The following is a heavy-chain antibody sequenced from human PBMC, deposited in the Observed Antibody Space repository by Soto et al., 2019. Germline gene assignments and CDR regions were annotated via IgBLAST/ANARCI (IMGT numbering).Heavy chain of an antibody. V-gene: IGHV3-21*06. D-gene: IGHD1-26*01. J-gene: IGHJ5*02. Sequence: EVQVVESGGGLVKPGGSLTLSCNFTFSMYSMNWVRQAPGKGLEWVASISSGAAYIKYAGSVQGRFTISRDNAKNTVSLQMSSLRVEATAVYFCTRDEGGSYDSWFHPWGQGTQVTVSA. CDR3: TRDEGGSYDSWFHP. CDR2: ISSGAAYI. CDR1: TFSMYS.